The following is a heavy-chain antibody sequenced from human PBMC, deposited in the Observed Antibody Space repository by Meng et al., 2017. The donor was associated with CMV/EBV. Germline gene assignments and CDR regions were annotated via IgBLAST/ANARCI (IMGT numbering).Heavy chain of an antibody. Sequence: LRLSCTISGDSVSSNSAAWNWIRQSPSRGLEWLGRTYYRSKWYNDYAVSVKSRITINPDTSKNQFSLQLNSATPEDTAVYYCARAGGYSSSWYFDYWGQGTLVTVSS. CDR1: GDSVSSNSAA. D-gene: IGHD6-13*01. V-gene: IGHV6-1*01. J-gene: IGHJ4*02. CDR3: ARAGGYSSSWYFDY. CDR2: TYYRSKWYN.